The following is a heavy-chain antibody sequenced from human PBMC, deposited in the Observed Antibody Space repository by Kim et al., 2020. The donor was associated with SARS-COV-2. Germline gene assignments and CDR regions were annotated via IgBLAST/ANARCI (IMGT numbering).Heavy chain of an antibody. D-gene: IGHD6-13*01. CDR2: INPSGGST. CDR3: ARSTYSSRVWFDP. CDR1: GYSFTTYY. V-gene: IGHV1-46*01. Sequence: ASVKVSCKTSGYSFTTYYMHWVRQAPGQGLEWMAMINPSGGSTNYAQKFQGRVTMTRDTSTSTVYMDLSSLTSYDTAVYYCARSTYSSRVWFDPWGQGTLVTVSS. J-gene: IGHJ5*02.